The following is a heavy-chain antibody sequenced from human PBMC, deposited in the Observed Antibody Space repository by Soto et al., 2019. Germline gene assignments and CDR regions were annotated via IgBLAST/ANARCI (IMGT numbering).Heavy chain of an antibody. Sequence: GASVKVSCKVSGYTLTELSMHWVRQAPGKGLEWMGGFDPEDGETIYAQKFQGRVTMTEDTSTDTAYMELSSLRSEDTAVYYCATPDSYPGGVIGSLDYWGQGTLVTVSS. CDR3: ATPDSYPGGVIGSLDY. CDR2: FDPEDGET. V-gene: IGHV1-24*01. CDR1: GYTLTELS. D-gene: IGHD3-10*01. J-gene: IGHJ4*02.